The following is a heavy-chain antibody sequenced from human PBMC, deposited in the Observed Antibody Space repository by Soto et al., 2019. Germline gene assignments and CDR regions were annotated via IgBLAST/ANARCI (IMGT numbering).Heavy chain of an antibody. CDR2: IYYSGST. Sequence: SETLSLTCTVSGGSISSGGYYWSWIRQHPGKGLEWIGYIYYSGSTYYNPSLKSRVTISVDTSKNQFSLKLSSVTAADTAVYYCARYYGDYVYFDYWGQGTLVTVSS. CDR3: ARYYGDYVYFDY. D-gene: IGHD4-17*01. J-gene: IGHJ4*02. V-gene: IGHV4-31*03. CDR1: GGSISSGGYY.